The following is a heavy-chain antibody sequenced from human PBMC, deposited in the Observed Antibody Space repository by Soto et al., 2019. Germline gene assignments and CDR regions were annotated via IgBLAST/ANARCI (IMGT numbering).Heavy chain of an antibody. V-gene: IGHV1-69*02. CDR3: ARADCSSTGCYLQYYMDV. Sequence: QVQLVQSGAEVKKPGSSVKVSCKASGGTFSSYTISWVRQAPGQGLEWMGRIIPILGIANYAQKFQGRVTITADKSTSTAYVELSSLRSEDTAVYYCARADCSSTGCYLQYYMDVWGRGTKDTVSS. CDR1: GGTFSSYT. J-gene: IGHJ6*03. D-gene: IGHD2-2*01. CDR2: IIPILGIA.